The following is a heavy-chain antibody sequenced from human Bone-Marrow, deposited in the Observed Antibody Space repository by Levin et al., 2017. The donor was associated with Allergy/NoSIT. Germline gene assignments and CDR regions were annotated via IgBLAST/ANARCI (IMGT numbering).Heavy chain of an antibody. CDR1: GGSVTSANYF. CDR2: VSYGGGT. CDR3: ARETDFLSGFDLDF. J-gene: IGHJ4*02. Sequence: SETLSLTCTVSGGSVTSANYFWNWLRPPPGKGLEWVGYVSYGGGTLYNPSLKRRVTISLDTSKNQFSLMLTSVTAADTAVYYCARETDFLSGFDLDFWGQGTLITVSP. V-gene: IGHV4-61*01. D-gene: IGHD5-12*01.